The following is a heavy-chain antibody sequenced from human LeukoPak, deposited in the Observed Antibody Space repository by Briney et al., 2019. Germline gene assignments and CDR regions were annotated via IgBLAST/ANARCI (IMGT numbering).Heavy chain of an antibody. V-gene: IGHV4-34*01. J-gene: IGHJ6*03. Sequence: KPSETLSLTCAVYGGSFRRYYWSWIRQPPGKGLEWIGEINHSGSTNYNPSLKCRVTISVDTSKNQFSLKLSSVTAADTAVYYCARGRRGYSGYVVYYYYMDVWGKGTTVTVSS. CDR3: ARGRRGYSGYVVYYYYMDV. D-gene: IGHD5-12*01. CDR1: GGSFRRYY. CDR2: INHSGST.